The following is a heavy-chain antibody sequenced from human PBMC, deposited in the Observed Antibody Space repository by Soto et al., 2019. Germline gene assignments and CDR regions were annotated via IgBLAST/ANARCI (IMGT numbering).Heavy chain of an antibody. J-gene: IGHJ3*02. CDR3: ARDGKWLVQEAFDI. D-gene: IGHD6-19*01. Sequence: QVQLQESGPGLVKPSQTLSLTCTVSGGSISSGDYYWSWIRQPPGKGLEWIGYIYYSGSTYYNPSRKSRVTISVDTSKNQFSLKRSSVTAADTAVYYCARDGKWLVQEAFDIWGQGTMVTVSS. V-gene: IGHV4-30-4*01. CDR2: IYYSGST. CDR1: GGSISSGDYY.